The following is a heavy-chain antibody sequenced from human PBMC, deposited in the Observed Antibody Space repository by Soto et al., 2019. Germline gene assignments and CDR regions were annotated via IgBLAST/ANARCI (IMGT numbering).Heavy chain of an antibody. Sequence: SETLSLTCTFSGGSISGYYWSWIRQPPGKGLEWIGYMYNTGSTVYNPSFKSRVTISVDTSKNQFSLKLNSVTAADTAVYYCARDLWGYCGTDCYPLDVWDQGTTVTVSS. J-gene: IGHJ6*02. V-gene: IGHV4-59*01. D-gene: IGHD2-21*02. CDR1: GGSISGYY. CDR2: MYNTGST. CDR3: ARDLWGYCGTDCYPLDV.